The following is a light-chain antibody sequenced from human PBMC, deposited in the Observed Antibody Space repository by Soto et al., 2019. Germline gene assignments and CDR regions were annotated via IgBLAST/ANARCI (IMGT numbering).Light chain of an antibody. V-gene: IGKV3-15*01. CDR2: AAS. CDR3: HEHNSCPPVT. J-gene: IGKJ3*01. Sequence: EIEMTQSPSTLSASAGERVTISCRASQSVNRTLAWYQQKPGKAPNLLIYAASTMASGIPSRFSGSGSGTEFTLTISSLQPEDFAAYYCHEHNSCPPVTFGPGTKVDV. CDR1: QSVNRT.